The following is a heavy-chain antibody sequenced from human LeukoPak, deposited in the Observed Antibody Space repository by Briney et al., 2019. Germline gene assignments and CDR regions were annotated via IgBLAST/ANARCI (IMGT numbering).Heavy chain of an antibody. Sequence: PGGSLRLSCAASGFTFSSYSMNWVRQAPGKGLEWVAFIRYDGSNKYYADSVKGRFTISRDNSKNTLYLQMNSLRAEDTAVYYCAKDPRYYYDSSGYYTPHYFDYWGQGTLVTVSS. CDR2: IRYDGSNK. V-gene: IGHV3-30*02. CDR3: AKDPRYYYDSSGYYTPHYFDY. J-gene: IGHJ4*02. D-gene: IGHD3-22*01. CDR1: GFTFSSYS.